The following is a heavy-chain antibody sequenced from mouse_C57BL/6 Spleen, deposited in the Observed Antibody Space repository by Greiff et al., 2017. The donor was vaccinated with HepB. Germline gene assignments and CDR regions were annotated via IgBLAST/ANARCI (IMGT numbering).Heavy chain of an antibody. D-gene: IGHD2-4*01. CDR2: IYPGSGST. CDR1: GYTFTSYW. Sequence: QVQLKESGAELVKPGASVKMSCKASGYTFTSYWITWVKQRPGQGLEWIGDIYPGSGSTNYNEKFKSKATLTVDTSSSTAYMQLSSLTSEDSAVYYCASYYDYDGGFAYWGQGTLVTVSA. J-gene: IGHJ3*01. CDR3: ASYYDYDGGFAY. V-gene: IGHV1-55*01.